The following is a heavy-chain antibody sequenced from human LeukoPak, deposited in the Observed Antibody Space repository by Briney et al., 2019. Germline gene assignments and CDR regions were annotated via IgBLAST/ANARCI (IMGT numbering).Heavy chain of an antibody. CDR2: IYYSGST. V-gene: IGHV4-39*07. CDR1: GGSISSSSYY. D-gene: IGHD3-10*01. J-gene: IGHJ6*03. Sequence: SETLSLTCTVSGGSISSSSYYWGWIRQPPGKGLEWIGSIYYSGSTYYNPSLESRVTISVDKSKNQFSLKLRSVTAADTAVYYCARAVGSGSFQTYYYYMDVWGKGTTVTISS. CDR3: ARAVGSGSFQTYYYYMDV.